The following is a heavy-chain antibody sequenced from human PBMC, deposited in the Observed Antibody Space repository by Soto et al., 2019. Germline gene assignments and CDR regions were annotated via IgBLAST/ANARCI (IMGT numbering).Heavy chain of an antibody. Sequence: GGSLRLSCAASGLTFSSYWMHWVRQVPGMGLVWVSRINSDGSSISYADSVKGRFTISRDNAKNTLYLQMNSLSAEDTAVYYCARSHDSWGQGTLVTVSS. CDR3: ARSHDS. D-gene: IGHD3-3*01. CDR1: GLTFSSYW. CDR2: INSDGSSI. J-gene: IGHJ4*02. V-gene: IGHV3-74*01.